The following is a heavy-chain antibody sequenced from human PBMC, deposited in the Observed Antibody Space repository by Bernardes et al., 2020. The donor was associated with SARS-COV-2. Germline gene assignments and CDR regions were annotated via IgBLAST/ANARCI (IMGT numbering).Heavy chain of an antibody. CDR3: ARRASFAGMDV. D-gene: IGHD3-16*01. Sequence: GGSLRLSCAASGFTFSTYSMIWVRQAPGKGLEWFSSISTSSSYIYYADSVKGRFTISRDDAKNSLYVQMNSLRTEDTAVYYCARRASFAGMDVWSQGTTVTVSS. V-gene: IGHV3-21*06. J-gene: IGHJ6*02. CDR2: ISTSSSYI. CDR1: GFTFSTYS.